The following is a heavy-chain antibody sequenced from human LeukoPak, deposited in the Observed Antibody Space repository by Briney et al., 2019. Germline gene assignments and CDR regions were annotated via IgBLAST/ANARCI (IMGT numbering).Heavy chain of an antibody. CDR1: GGSFSGYY. CDR3: ARGRHGDHVSLFEY. J-gene: IGHJ4*02. D-gene: IGHD3-10*02. Sequence: PSETLSLTCAVYGGSFSGYYWSWIRQPPGKGLERIGEINHSGSTNYNPSLKSRVTISVDTSKNQFSLKLSSVTAADTAVYFCARGRHGDHVSLFEYWGQGTLVTVSS. CDR2: INHSGST. V-gene: IGHV4-34*01.